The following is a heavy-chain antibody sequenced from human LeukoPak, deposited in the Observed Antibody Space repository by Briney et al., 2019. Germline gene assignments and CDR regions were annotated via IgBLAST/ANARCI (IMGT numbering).Heavy chain of an antibody. CDR2: IYSGGST. Sequence: PGGSLRLSCAASGFTVSSNYMSWVRQAPGKGLEWVSVIYSGGSTYYADSVKGRFTISRDNSKNTLYLQMNSLRAEDTAVYYCAKYGPRLPSHYYGMDVWGQGTTVTVSS. CDR3: AKYGPRLPSHYYGMDV. J-gene: IGHJ6*02. V-gene: IGHV3-53*01. CDR1: GFTVSSNY. D-gene: IGHD3-10*01.